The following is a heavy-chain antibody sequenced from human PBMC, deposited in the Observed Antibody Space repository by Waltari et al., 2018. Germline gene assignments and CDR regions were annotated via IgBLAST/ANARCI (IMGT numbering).Heavy chain of an antibody. J-gene: IGHJ4*02. CDR3: ATRPPDERYLGVFDF. CDR2: IKRDGSEE. CDR1: GFTFSPYW. D-gene: IGHD1-1*01. Sequence: EVQLVESGGGLVQPGGSLRLSCAASGFTFSPYWMSWVRQAPGKGREWVANIKRDGSEEDYVYSVKGRFTISRDNAKNSLYLQMNSLRAEDTAVYYCATRPPDERYLGVFDFWGQGTVVTVSS. V-gene: IGHV3-7*01.